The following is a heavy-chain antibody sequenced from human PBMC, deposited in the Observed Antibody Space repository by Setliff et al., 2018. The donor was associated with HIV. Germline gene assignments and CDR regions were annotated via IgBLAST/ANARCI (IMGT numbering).Heavy chain of an antibody. J-gene: IGHJ4*02. CDR3: ARDGVVVVAASNYYFDY. V-gene: IGHV1-69*05. CDR1: GGTFSSYA. CDR2: IIPIFGTT. D-gene: IGHD2-15*01. Sequence: GASVKVSCKASGGTFSSYAISWVRQAPGQGLEWMGGIIPIFGTTNYAQKFQGRVTMTRDTSTSTVYMELSSLRSEDTAVYYCARDGVVVVAASNYYFDYWGQGTLVTVSS.